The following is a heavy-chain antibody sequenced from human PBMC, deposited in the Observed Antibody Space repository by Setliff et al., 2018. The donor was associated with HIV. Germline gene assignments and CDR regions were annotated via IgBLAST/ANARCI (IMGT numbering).Heavy chain of an antibody. J-gene: IGHJ4*02. V-gene: IGHV3-23*01. CDR2: MSGSDNTT. CDR3: ARGHYGA. CDR1: GFTFTDYA. D-gene: IGHD4-17*01. Sequence: PGGSLRLSCAASGFTFTDYAMNWVRQAPGKGLEWVAGMSGSDNTTFYADSVKGRFTVSRDNSKKTLYMVMDSLRAEDTAIYYCARGHYGAWGQGTLVTVSS.